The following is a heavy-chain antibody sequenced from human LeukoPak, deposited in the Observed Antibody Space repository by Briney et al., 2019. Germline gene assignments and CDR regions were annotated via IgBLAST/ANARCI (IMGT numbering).Heavy chain of an antibody. CDR1: GFTFYYYT. V-gene: IGHV3-49*03. Sequence: GGSLRLSCTASGFTFYYYTMSCFRQAPGLGLEWVGLIRSKVYGRTTEHAASVRGRFTISRDDSKSIVYLQMNSLKNEDTALSYCSREVGGSYWDYWGQGDQVTVSS. J-gene: IGHJ4*02. CDR3: SREVGGSYWDY. D-gene: IGHD1-26*01. CDR2: IRSKVYGRTT.